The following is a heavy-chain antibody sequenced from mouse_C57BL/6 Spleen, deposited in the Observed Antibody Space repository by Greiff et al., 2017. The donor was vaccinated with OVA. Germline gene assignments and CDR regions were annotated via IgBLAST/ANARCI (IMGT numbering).Heavy chain of an antibody. D-gene: IGHD1-1*01. CDR3: TRAPARYGSSYYAMDY. CDR1: GFTFSSYA. J-gene: IGHJ4*01. V-gene: IGHV5-9-1*02. Sequence: EVMLVESGEGLVKPGGSLKLSCAASGFTFSSYAMSWVRQTPEQRLEWVAYISSGGDYIYYADTVKGRFTISRDNARNTLYLQMSSLKSEDTAMYYCTRAPARYGSSYYAMDYWGQGTSVTVSS. CDR2: ISSGGDYI.